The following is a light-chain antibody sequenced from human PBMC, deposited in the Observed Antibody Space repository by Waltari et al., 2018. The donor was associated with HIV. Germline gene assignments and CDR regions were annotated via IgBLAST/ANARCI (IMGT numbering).Light chain of an antibody. V-gene: IGKV1D-8*01. CDR1: QAISTY. Sequence: VIWVTQSPSLLSASTGGRVTITCRMSQAISTYLAWYQQKPGKAPDLLIYAASTLQSGVPSRFSGSGSGTNFTLTINGLHSEDFATYYCQQYYGLPRTFGGGTKVEIK. CDR2: AAS. CDR3: QQYYGLPRT. J-gene: IGKJ4*01.